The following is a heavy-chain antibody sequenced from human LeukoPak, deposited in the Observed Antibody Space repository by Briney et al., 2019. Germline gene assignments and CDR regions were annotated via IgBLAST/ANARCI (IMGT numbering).Heavy chain of an antibody. V-gene: IGHV1-58*01. CDR3: AADPSDYGMDV. CDR1: GFTFTSSA. J-gene: IGHJ6*02. CDR2: IVVGSGST. Sequence: SVKVSCKASGFTFTSSAVQWVRQARGQRLEWIGWIVVGSGSTKYAQKFQERVTITRDMSTSTAYMELSSLRSEDTAVYYCAADPSDYGMDVWGQGATVTVSS.